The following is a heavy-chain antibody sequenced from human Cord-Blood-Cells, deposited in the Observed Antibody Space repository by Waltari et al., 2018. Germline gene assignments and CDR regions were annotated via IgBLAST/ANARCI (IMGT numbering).Heavy chain of an antibody. J-gene: IGHJ4*02. V-gene: IGHV3-21*01. Sequence: EVQLVESGGGLVKPGGSLRLSCAASGFTFSSYSMNWVRQAPGKGLEWVSSIRSSSSYIYYADSVKGRFTISRDNAKNSLYLQMNSLRAEDTAVYYCAREPDYGDYFDYWGQGTLVTVSS. CDR2: IRSSSSYI. D-gene: IGHD4-17*01. CDR3: AREPDYGDYFDY. CDR1: GFTFSSYS.